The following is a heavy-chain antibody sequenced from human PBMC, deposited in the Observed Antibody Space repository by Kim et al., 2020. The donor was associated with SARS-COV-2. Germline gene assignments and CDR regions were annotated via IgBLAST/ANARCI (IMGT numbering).Heavy chain of an antibody. CDR1: GFTFSNAW. V-gene: IGHV3-15*01. J-gene: IGHJ4*02. CDR3: TTPGYYYDHPDY. Sequence: GGSLRLSCAASGFTFSNAWMSWVRQAPGKGLEWVGRIKSKTDGGTTDYAAPMKGRFTISRDDSKNTLYLQMNSLKTEDTAVYYCTTPGYYYDHPDYWGQGTLVTVSS. D-gene: IGHD3-22*01. CDR2: IKSKTDGGTT.